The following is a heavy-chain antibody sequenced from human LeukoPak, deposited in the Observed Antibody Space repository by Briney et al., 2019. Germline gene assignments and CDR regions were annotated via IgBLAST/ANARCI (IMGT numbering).Heavy chain of an antibody. CDR3: AVYDFWSGYYSIFVY. CDR1: GYTFTGYY. J-gene: IGHJ4*02. Sequence: ASVKVSCKASGYTFTGYYMHWVRQAPGQGLEWMGWINPNSGGTNYAQKFQGRVTMTRDTSISTAYMELSRLRSDDTAVYYCAVYDFWSGYYSIFVYWGQGTLVTVSS. V-gene: IGHV1-2*02. CDR2: INPNSGGT. D-gene: IGHD3-3*01.